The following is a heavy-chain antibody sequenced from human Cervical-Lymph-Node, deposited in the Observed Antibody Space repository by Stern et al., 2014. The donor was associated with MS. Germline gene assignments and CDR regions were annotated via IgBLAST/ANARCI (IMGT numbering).Heavy chain of an antibody. J-gene: IGHJ6*02. CDR2: IWYDGNNK. D-gene: IGHD5-18*01. Sequence: DQLVESGGGVVQPGRSLRLSCAAAGFTFSTYGMPWVRQAPGKGLEWVAVIWYDGNNKYYADSVKGRFTISRDNSKNTLYLQMNSLRAEDTAVYYCARDRGYNYGYGLDVWGLGTTVTVSS. CDR3: ARDRGYNYGYGLDV. V-gene: IGHV3-33*01. CDR1: GFTFSTYG.